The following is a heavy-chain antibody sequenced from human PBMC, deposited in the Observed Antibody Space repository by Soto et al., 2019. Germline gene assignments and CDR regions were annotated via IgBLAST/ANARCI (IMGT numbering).Heavy chain of an antibody. CDR1: GFTFGTYT. CDR3: ERVRCGDWSACDWCSMDV. CDR2: IGTTSSNI. J-gene: IGHJ6*02. V-gene: IGHV3-21*01. D-gene: IGHD2-21*02. Sequence: EVQLVESGGGLVKPGGSLRLSCAASGFTFGTYTMNWVRQAPGKGLEWVSSIGTTSSNIYYADSVRGRFTISRDNAKDSLYLYMSSIRAEDKAVDYCERVRCGDWSACDWCSMDVWGQGTTVTVSS.